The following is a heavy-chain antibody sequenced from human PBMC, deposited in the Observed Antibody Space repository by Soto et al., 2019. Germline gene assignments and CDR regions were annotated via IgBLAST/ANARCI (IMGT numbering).Heavy chain of an antibody. CDR2: ISAYNGNT. J-gene: IGHJ5*02. CDR3: ARLIWFGSNWFDP. CDR1: GGTFSSYA. D-gene: IGHD3-10*01. V-gene: IGHV1-18*01. Sequence: ASVKVSCKASGGTFSSYAISWVRQAPGQGLEWMGWISAYNGNTNYAQKLQGRVTMTTDTSTSTAYMELRSLRSDDTAVYYCARLIWFGSNWFDPWGQGTLVTVSS.